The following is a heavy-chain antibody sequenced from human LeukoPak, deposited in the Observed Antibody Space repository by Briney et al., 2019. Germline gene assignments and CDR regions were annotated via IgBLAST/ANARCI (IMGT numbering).Heavy chain of an antibody. CDR3: AKDIAAAGMHFRD. V-gene: IGHV3-9*01. Sequence: GGSLRLSCAASGFTFDDYAMHWVRQAPGKGLEWVSGISWNSGSIGYADSVKGRFTISRDNAKNSLYLQMNSLRAEDTALYYCAKDIAAAGMHFRDWGQGTLVTVSS. CDR1: GFTFDDYA. CDR2: ISWNSGSI. D-gene: IGHD6-13*01. J-gene: IGHJ4*02.